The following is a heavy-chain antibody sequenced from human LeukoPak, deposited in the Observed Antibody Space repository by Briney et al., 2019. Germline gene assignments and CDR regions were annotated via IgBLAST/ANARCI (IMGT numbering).Heavy chain of an antibody. D-gene: IGHD3-10*01. CDR2: ISYDGNNK. J-gene: IGHJ4*02. CDR1: GFTFSSYT. V-gene: IGHV3-30*04. Sequence: GGSLRLSCAASGFTFSSYTMHWVRQAPGKGLEWVAVISYDGNNKYYADSVKGRFTISRDNAKNSLYLQMNSLRAEDTAVYYCARVSWYGSGSSINFDYWGQGTLVTVSS. CDR3: ARVSWYGSGSSINFDY.